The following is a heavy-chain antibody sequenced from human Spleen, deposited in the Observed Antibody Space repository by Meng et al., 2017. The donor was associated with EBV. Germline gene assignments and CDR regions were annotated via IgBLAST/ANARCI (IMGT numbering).Heavy chain of an antibody. J-gene: IGHJ5*02. V-gene: IGHV4-39*01. CDR2: LYYNGST. CDR3: ARLEGDGTGSYFVT. CDR1: RCSITSSSFY. Sequence: RQRQESGPGLVRPSGTLSVTCTVSRCSITSSSFYWGWVRQPPGKGLEWIGSLYYNGSTFYSLSLNRRVTISADTSRRQFSLKFNSVTPADTAVYFCARLEGDGTGSYFVTWGQGTLVTVSS. D-gene: IGHD3-10*01.